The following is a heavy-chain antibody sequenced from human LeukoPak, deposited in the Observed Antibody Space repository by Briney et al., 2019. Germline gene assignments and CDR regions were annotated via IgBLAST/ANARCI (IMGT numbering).Heavy chain of an antibody. J-gene: IGHJ3*02. CDR2: IVVDSGNK. CDR1: RFTFTSSA. Sequence: SVKLSCKASRFTFTSSAMQGVRQARGQRLEWIGWIVVDSGNKNYAQKFQERVTISRGMSTSTAYMELSSLRSEDTAVYYCAAQPDDYDYVWGSYRWSDAFDIWGQGTMVTVSS. D-gene: IGHD3-16*02. V-gene: IGHV1-58*02. CDR3: AAQPDDYDYVWGSYRWSDAFDI.